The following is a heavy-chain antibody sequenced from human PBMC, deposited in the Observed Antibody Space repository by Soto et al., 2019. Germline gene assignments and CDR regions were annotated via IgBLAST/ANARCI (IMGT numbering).Heavy chain of an antibody. CDR3: ARDREGSGWEYFDY. Sequence: SETLSLTCTVSGGSISSYYWGWIRQPPGKGLEWIEYIYYSGSTNYNPSLKSRVTISVDTSKNQFSLKLSSVTAADTAVYYCARDREGSGWEYFDYWGQGTLVTVSS. CDR1: GGSISSYY. D-gene: IGHD6-19*01. V-gene: IGHV4-59*01. J-gene: IGHJ4*02. CDR2: IYYSGST.